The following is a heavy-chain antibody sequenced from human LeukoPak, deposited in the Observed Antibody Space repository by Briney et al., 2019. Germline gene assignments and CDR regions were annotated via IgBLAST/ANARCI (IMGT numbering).Heavy chain of an antibody. CDR2: ISGRGDST. J-gene: IGHJ4*02. Sequence: PGGSLRLSCAAPGFDFSNYVMSWVRPAPGKGLEWVSLISGRGDSTYYADSVKGRFTISRDNSKNSLYLQMDSLRAEDTAVYYCAKERSGYSYLNHLPDYWGQGTLVTVSS. D-gene: IGHD5-18*01. CDR1: GFDFSNYV. CDR3: AKERSGYSYLNHLPDY. V-gene: IGHV3-23*01.